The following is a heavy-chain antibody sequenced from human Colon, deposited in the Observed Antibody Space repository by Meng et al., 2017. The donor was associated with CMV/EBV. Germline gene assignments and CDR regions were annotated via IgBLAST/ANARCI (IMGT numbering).Heavy chain of an antibody. V-gene: IGHV3-21*01. J-gene: IGHJ4*02. Sequence: GESLKISCAASGLTLSSYGMNWVRQAPGRGLEWVATIVTTGSAVYYADPVKGRFTISRDNAKNSLYLQMSSLGAEDTAVYYCVRDNAGVQGNIPILVVSQGFDYWGQGTVVTVSS. CDR2: IVTTGSAV. CDR3: VRDNAGVQGNIPILVVSQGFDY. CDR1: GLTLSSYG. D-gene: IGHD3-22*01.